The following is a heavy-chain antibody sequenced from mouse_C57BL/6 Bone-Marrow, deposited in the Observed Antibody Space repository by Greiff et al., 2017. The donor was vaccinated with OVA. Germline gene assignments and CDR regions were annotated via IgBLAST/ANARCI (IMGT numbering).Heavy chain of an antibody. V-gene: IGHV1-85*01. Sequence: QVQLQQSGPELVKPGASVKLSCKASGYTFASYDINWVKQRPGQGLEWIGRIYPRDGSTTYTEKFQGKATLTADTSSSTAYMELHSLTSEDSAVDFWARSRSNYGGDYWGQGTAVIVSS. CDR2: IYPRDGST. J-gene: IGHJ4*01. CDR3: ARSRSNYGGDY. CDR1: GYTFASYD. D-gene: IGHD2-5*01.